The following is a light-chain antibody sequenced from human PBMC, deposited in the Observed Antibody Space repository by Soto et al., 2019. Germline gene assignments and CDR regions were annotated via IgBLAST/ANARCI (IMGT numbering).Light chain of an antibody. Sequence: DIQMTQSPSTLSASVGDRVTITCRASQSISSWLAWYQQKPGKAPKLLIYKASSLESGVPSRFSGSGTGTEFTLTISNLQPYDFATYYCQQSNSYPRTFGQGTKVEIK. CDR2: KAS. J-gene: IGKJ1*01. CDR3: QQSNSYPRT. CDR1: QSISSW. V-gene: IGKV1-5*03.